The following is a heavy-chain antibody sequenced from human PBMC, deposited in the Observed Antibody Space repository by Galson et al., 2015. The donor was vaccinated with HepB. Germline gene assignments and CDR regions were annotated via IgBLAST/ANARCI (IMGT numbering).Heavy chain of an antibody. CDR1: GDSVSSNAAA. V-gene: IGHV6-1*01. CDR3: ARTIGWFDY. D-gene: IGHD3-3*01. CDR2: TYYRSKWSY. J-gene: IGHJ4*02. Sequence: AISGDSVSSNAAAWNWIRQSPSRGLEWLGRTYYRSKWSYNYAVSVKSRITITPDTSKNQFSLQLSSVTPEDTAVYYCARTIGWFDYWGQGTLVTVSS.